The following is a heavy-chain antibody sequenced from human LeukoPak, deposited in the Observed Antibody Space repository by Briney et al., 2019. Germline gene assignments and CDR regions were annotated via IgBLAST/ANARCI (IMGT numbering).Heavy chain of an antibody. CDR3: ARGEWELRAFDI. CDR2: IYYSGST. Sequence: PSQTLSLTCTVSGGSISSGGYYWSWIRQHPGKGLEWIGYIYYSGSTYYNPSLKSRVTISVDTSKNQFSLKLSSVTAADTAVYYCARGEWELRAFDIWGQGTMVTVPS. V-gene: IGHV4-31*03. CDR1: GGSISSGGYY. D-gene: IGHD1-26*01. J-gene: IGHJ3*02.